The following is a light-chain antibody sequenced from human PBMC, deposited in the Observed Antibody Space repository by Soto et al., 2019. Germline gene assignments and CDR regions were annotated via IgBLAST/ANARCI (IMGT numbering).Light chain of an antibody. V-gene: IGKV3-20*01. CDR2: VVS. CDR3: QHYGYSLWT. CDR1: QSLTSSY. J-gene: IGKJ1*01. Sequence: EIVLTQSPGTLSLSPGETATLSCRASQSLTSSYLAWYQQRPGQAPSLLLYVVSSRATGIPDRFSGSGSGTDFTLTITRLEPEDFAVYYCQHYGYSLWTFGQGTKVEIK.